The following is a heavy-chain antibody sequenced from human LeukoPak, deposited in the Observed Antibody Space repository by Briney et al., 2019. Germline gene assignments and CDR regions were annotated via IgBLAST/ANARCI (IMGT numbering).Heavy chain of an antibody. CDR1: GGTFSSYA. CDR3: ASLEDYGSSGYYYRFQH. V-gene: IGHV1-69*05. CDR2: IIPIFGTA. Sequence: ASVKVSCKASGGTFSSYAISWVRQAPGQGLEWMGGIIPIFGTANYAQKFQGRVTITTDESTSTAYMELSSLRSEDTAVYYYASLEDYGSSGYYYRFQHWGQGTLVTVSS. D-gene: IGHD3-22*01. J-gene: IGHJ1*01.